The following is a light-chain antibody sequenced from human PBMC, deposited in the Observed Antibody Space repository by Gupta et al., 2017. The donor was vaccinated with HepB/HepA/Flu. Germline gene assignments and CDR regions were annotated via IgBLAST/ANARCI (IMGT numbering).Light chain of an antibody. CDR1: ESVNRN. Sequence: EIVMTQSPATLSVSPGERATLSCRASESVNRNLAWYQQKPGQGPRLLIYGASTRATGIPARFSGTGSGTEFTLTISSLQPEDFAVYYCQQYNNWPPLTFGGGTKVEIK. CDR3: QQYNNWPPLT. CDR2: GAS. V-gene: IGKV3-15*01. J-gene: IGKJ4*01.